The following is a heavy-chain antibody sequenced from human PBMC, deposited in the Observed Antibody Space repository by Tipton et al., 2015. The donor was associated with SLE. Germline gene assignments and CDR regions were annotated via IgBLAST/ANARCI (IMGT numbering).Heavy chain of an antibody. Sequence: TLSLTCTVSGGSISSYYWSWIRQPPGKGLEWIGYIYYSGSTNYNPSLKSRVTISVDTSKNQFPLKLSSVTAADTAVYYCARGKQQLAYVFDPWGQGTLVTVSS. CDR3: ARGKQQLAYVFDP. J-gene: IGHJ5*02. CDR1: GGSISSYY. CDR2: IYYSGST. D-gene: IGHD6-13*01. V-gene: IGHV4-59*01.